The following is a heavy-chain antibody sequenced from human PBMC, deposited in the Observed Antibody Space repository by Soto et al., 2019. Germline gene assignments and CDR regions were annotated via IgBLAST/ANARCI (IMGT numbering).Heavy chain of an antibody. CDR2: INPSGTSA. CDR1: GYTFTSYY. D-gene: IGHD3-10*01. Sequence: QVPLVQSGAEVKKPGASVKVSCKASGYTFTSYYMHWVRQAPGQGLEWMGIINPSGTSASHAQKFQGRVTMTRDTSTNTVYMELSSLRSEDTAVYYCTRAYYYGSGSFFDYWGQGTLVTVSS. J-gene: IGHJ4*02. V-gene: IGHV1-46*03. CDR3: TRAYYYGSGSFFDY.